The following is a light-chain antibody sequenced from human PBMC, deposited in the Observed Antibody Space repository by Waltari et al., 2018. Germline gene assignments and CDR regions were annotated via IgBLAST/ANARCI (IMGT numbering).Light chain of an antibody. CDR3: GTWDSSLSAVV. Sequence: QSVLTQPPSVSAAPGQKVTLSCSGSRSNIGNTYVPWYHQLPGPAPKLLIYENNKRPSGIPDRFSGSKSGTSATLGITGLQTGDEADYYCGTWDSSLSAVVFGGGTKLTVL. V-gene: IGLV1-51*02. J-gene: IGLJ2*01. CDR2: ENN. CDR1: RSNIGNTY.